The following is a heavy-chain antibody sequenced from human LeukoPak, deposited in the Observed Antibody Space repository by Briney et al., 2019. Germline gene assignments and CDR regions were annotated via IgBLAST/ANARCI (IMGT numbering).Heavy chain of an antibody. Sequence: SETLSLTCAVYGGSFSGYYWRWLRQPPGKGLEWIGEINHSGSTNYNPSLKGRVTISVDTSKNQFSLKLSSVTAADTAVYYCARAPYYYDSSGYYRYWGQGTLVTVSS. CDR2: INHSGST. J-gene: IGHJ4*02. V-gene: IGHV4-34*01. D-gene: IGHD3-22*01. CDR3: ARAPYYYDSSGYYRY. CDR1: GGSFSGYY.